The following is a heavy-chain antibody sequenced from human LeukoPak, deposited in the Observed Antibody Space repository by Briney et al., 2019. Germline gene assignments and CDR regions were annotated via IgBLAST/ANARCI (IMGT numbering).Heavy chain of an antibody. CDR1: GGSISTYS. V-gene: IGHV4-4*07. CDR3: ARGEGIYYYFYMDV. Sequence: SETLSLTCTVPGGSISTYSWSWIRQPAGKGLEWIGRIYSSGSTNYNPSLKSRVTMSVDTSKNQFSLKLSSVTAADTAVYYCARGEGIYYYFYMDVWGKGTTVSVSS. CDR2: IYSSGST. J-gene: IGHJ6*03.